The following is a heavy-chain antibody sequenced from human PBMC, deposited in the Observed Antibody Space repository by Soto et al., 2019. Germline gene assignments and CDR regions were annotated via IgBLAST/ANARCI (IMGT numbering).Heavy chain of an antibody. Sequence: SVKVSCKPSGYTFTSYDIHWVRQATGQGLEWMGWMNPNSGNTGYAQKFQGRATMTRNTSISTAYMELSSLRSEVTAVYYGASGGSIAVAGSSDYWGQGTLVTVSS. D-gene: IGHD6-19*01. J-gene: IGHJ4*02. V-gene: IGHV1-8*01. CDR2: MNPNSGNT. CDR1: GYTFTSYD. CDR3: ASGGSIAVAGSSDY.